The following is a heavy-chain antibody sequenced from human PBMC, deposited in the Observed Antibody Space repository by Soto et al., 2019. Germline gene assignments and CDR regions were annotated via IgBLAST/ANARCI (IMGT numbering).Heavy chain of an antibody. D-gene: IGHD2-15*01. CDR2: IYYSGST. CDR3: ARDGGYDYYYGMDV. Sequence: SETLSLTCTVSGGSISSGDYYWSWIRQPPGKGLEWIGYIYYSGSTYYNPSLKSRVTISVDTSKNQFSLKLSSVTAADTAVYYCARDGGYDYYYGMDVWGQGTTVTVSS. J-gene: IGHJ6*02. V-gene: IGHV4-30-4*01. CDR1: GGSISSGDYY.